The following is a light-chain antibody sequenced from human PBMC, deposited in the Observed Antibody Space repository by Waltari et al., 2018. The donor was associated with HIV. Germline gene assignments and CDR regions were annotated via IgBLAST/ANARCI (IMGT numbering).Light chain of an antibody. J-gene: IGKJ4*01. CDR3: QQRTNWPQNT. V-gene: IGKV3-11*01. CDR2: DAS. CDR1: HSVSTY. Sequence: EIVLTQSPDTLYLSPGDRAILSCRASHSVSTYLAWYQQKLGQPPRLLIHDASNRATGIPPRFSGSGSGTDFTLTISSLEPEDFAVYYCQQRTNWPQNTFGGGTKVEIK.